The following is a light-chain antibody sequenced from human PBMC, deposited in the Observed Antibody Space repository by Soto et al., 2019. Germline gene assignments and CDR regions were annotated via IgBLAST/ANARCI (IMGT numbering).Light chain of an antibody. V-gene: IGKV4-1*01. CDR1: QSVLLRSTNKNY. CDR2: WAS. Sequence: DTVMTQSPDSLAVSLGERATINCKSSQSVLLRSTNKNYLAWYQQKPGQPPKLLIYWASTRESGVPDRFSGSGSGTDFTLTISRLQAEDVAVYYCQHYANVPRTFGQGTKVEIK. J-gene: IGKJ1*01. CDR3: QHYANVPRT.